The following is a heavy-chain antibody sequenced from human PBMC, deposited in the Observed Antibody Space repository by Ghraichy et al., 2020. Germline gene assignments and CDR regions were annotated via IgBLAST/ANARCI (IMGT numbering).Heavy chain of an antibody. CDR2: TYYRSKWYN. CDR1: GDSVSSNSAA. J-gene: IGHJ6*02. V-gene: IGHV6-1*01. D-gene: IGHD6-6*01. Sequence: SQTLSLTCAISGDSVSSNSAAWNWIRQSPSRGLEWPGRTYYRSKWYNDYAVSVKSRITINPDTSKNQFSLQLNSVTPEDTAVYHCARDNSSSSTRSYYYYYYGMDVWGQGTTVTVSS. CDR3: ARDNSSSSTRSYYYYYYGMDV.